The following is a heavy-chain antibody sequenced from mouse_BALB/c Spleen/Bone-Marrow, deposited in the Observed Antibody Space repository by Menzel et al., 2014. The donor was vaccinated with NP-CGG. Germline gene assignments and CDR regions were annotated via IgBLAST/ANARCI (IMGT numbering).Heavy chain of an antibody. V-gene: IGHV2-9*02. J-gene: IGHJ2*01. Sequence: VQLQQSGPGLVAPSQSLSSTCTVSGFSLTTYGVHWVRQPPGKGLEWLGVIWAGGSTNYDSALMSRLSISKDNSKSQVFLKMNSLQTDDTAMYCGARAHYDYVLFDYWGQGTTLTVSS. CDR3: ARAHYDYVLFDY. CDR2: IWAGGST. CDR1: GFSLTTYG. D-gene: IGHD2-4*01.